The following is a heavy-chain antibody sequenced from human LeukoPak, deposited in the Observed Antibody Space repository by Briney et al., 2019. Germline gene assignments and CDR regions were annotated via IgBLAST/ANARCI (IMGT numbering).Heavy chain of an antibody. CDR2: INPNSGGT. CDR3: ARSVGAAAGTDAFDI. Sequence: ASVKVSCKASGYTFTGYYMHWVRQAPGQGLEWMGWINPNSGGTSYAQKFQGRVTMTRDTSISTAYMELSRLRSDDTAVYYCARSVGAAAGTDAFDIWGQGTMVTVSS. J-gene: IGHJ3*02. CDR1: GYTFTGYY. V-gene: IGHV1-2*02. D-gene: IGHD6-13*01.